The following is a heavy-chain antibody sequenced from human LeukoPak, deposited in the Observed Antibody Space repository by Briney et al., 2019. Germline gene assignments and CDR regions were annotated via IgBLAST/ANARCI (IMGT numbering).Heavy chain of an antibody. CDR1: GYSFTNYH. J-gene: IGHJ4*02. Sequence: ASVKVSCKASGYSFTNYHVHWVRQAPGQGLEWMGVIDPSGVTTTYAQSFQGRVTMTRDTSTSTVFMELSSLRSDDTAVYFCTRERGNYYGAANYYEVFDYWGQGTLVTVSS. V-gene: IGHV1-46*01. D-gene: IGHD3-10*01. CDR2: IDPSGVTT. CDR3: TRERGNYYGAANYYEVFDY.